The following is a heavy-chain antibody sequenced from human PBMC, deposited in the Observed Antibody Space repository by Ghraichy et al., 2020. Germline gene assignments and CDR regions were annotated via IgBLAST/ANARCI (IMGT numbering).Heavy chain of an antibody. CDR2: IYYSGST. D-gene: IGHD2-2*02. J-gene: IGHJ4*02. CDR1: GGSISSYY. CDR3: ARGIVVVPAAISYFDY. V-gene: IGHV4-59*01. Sequence: SETLSLTCTVSGGSISSYYWSWIRQPPGKGLEWIGYIYYSGSTNYNPSLKSRVTISVDTSKNQFSLKLSSVTAADTAVYYCARGIVVVPAAISYFDYWGQGTLVTVS.